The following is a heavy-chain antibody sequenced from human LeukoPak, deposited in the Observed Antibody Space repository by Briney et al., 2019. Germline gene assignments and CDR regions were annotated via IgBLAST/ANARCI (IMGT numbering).Heavy chain of an antibody. Sequence: GESLKISCQGSGGRSRYKFSTYWIGWVRQMPGKGLEWMGMIYPGDSESRYSPSFEGQVTMSAGKSSNTAYLQWTNLKASDTAIYYCARLATEGTFDSWGQGTPVTVSS. CDR1: GGRSRYKFSTYW. V-gene: IGHV5-51*01. CDR2: IYPGDSES. D-gene: IGHD1-1*01. CDR3: ARLATEGTFDS. J-gene: IGHJ4*02.